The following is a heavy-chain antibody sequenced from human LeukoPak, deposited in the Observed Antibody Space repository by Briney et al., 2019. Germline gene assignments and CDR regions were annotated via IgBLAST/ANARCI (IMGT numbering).Heavy chain of an antibody. CDR1: GFTFSGYW. CDR3: ARSLGETTFDW. V-gene: IGHV3-7*01. Sequence: GGSLRLSCAASGFTFSGYWMSWVRQAPGKGLEWVANIKQDGSEKYYVDSVKGRFTISRDNSKNVVYLQMDSLRAEDTAFYYCARSLGETTFDWWGQGTLVTVPS. CDR2: IKQDGSEK. D-gene: IGHD3-16*01. J-gene: IGHJ4*02.